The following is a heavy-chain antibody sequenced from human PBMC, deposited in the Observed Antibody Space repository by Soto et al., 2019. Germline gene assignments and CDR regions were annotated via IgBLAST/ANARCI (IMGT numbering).Heavy chain of an antibody. V-gene: IGHV1-69*13. CDR1: GGTFSSYA. J-gene: IGHJ3*02. Sequence: ASVKVSCKASGGTFSSYAISWVRQALGQGLEWMGGIIPIFGTANYAQKFQGRVTITADESTSTAYMELSSLRSEDTAVYYCFLVVAATPRSSFLTWGQAPMVSVS. D-gene: IGHD2-15*01. CDR3: FLVVAATPRSSFLT. CDR2: IIPIFGTA.